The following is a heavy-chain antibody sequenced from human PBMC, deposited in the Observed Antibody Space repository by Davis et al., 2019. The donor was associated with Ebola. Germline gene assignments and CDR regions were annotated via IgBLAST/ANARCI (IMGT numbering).Heavy chain of an antibody. J-gene: IGHJ3*02. Sequence: MPSETLSLTCAVYGGSFSGYYWSWIRQPPGKGLEWIGEINHSGSTNYNPSLKSRVTISVDKSKNQFSLKLSSVTAADTAVYYCARRSSSWYWGAFDIWGQGTMVTVSS. CDR1: GGSFSGYY. D-gene: IGHD6-13*01. CDR3: ARRSSSWYWGAFDI. CDR2: INHSGST. V-gene: IGHV4-34*01.